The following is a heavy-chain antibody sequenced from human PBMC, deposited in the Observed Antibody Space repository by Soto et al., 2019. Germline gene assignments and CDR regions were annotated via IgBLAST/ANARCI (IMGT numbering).Heavy chain of an antibody. D-gene: IGHD5-12*01. Sequence: ASVKVSCKASGYTFTSYYMHWVRQAPGQGLEWMGIINPSGGSTSYAQKFQGRVTMTRDTSTSTAYMELRSLRSDDTAVYYCARDVGYYCDYWGQGTLVTVSS. CDR1: GYTFTSYY. CDR2: INPSGGST. J-gene: IGHJ4*02. CDR3: ARDVGYYCDY. V-gene: IGHV1-46*01.